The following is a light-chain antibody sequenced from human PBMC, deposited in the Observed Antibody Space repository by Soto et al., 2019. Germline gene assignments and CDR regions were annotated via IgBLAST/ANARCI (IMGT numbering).Light chain of an antibody. Sequence: DIQMTQSPSSLSASVGDRITITCRTSQGIRNDLGWYQQKPGKAPKRLIYAASNLHSGVPSRFSGSASGTEFTLTISTLEPEDSAVYYCQQYGSSPRTFGQGTKVDIK. CDR3: QQYGSSPRT. CDR1: QGIRND. V-gene: IGKV1-17*01. J-gene: IGKJ1*01. CDR2: AAS.